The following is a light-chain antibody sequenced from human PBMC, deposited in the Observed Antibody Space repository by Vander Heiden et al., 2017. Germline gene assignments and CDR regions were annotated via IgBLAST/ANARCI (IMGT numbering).Light chain of an antibody. CDR1: SIGSKS. Sequence: SSVLTQPHSASVAPGQTARITCGGNSIGSKSVHWYQQKPAQAPVLVVYDDSDRPSGIPERFSGSNYGNTATLTTSRVEAGDEADYYCQVWDTSSEHVVFGGGTKLTVL. J-gene: IGLJ2*01. CDR3: QVWDTSSEHVV. CDR2: DDS. V-gene: IGLV3-21*02.